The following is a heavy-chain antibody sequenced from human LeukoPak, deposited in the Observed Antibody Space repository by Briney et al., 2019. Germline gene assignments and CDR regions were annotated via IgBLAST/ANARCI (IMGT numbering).Heavy chain of an antibody. CDR2: ISSTGSPI. D-gene: IGHD3-22*01. Sequence: PGGALRLSCAASASGFAFSTYEMNWVRQAPGKGLEWVSYISSTGSPIYYADSVKGRFTISRVNAKNSLYLQMNSLRVEDTAVYYCASYRFDPSGYYSDSWGQGTLVTVSS. CDR1: GFAFSTYE. J-gene: IGHJ4*02. CDR3: ASYRFDPSGYYSDS. V-gene: IGHV3-48*03.